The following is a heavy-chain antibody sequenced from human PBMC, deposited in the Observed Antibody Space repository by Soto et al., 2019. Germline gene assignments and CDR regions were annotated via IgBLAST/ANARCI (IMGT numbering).Heavy chain of an antibody. CDR2: IYHMGGT. J-gene: IGHJ3*02. CDR3: ATYHPWSGYDPSPEDAFDI. V-gene: IGHV4-59*03. Sequence: SENLCVTSTGFGASLKRDYWRWIRQSLGKGLEWIGYIYHMGGTDYNPSLKSRVTMSIDKSKNQFSLRLSSVTAADTAVYYCATYHPWSGYDPSPEDAFDIWGQGTMV. D-gene: IGHD3-3*01. CDR1: GASLKRDY.